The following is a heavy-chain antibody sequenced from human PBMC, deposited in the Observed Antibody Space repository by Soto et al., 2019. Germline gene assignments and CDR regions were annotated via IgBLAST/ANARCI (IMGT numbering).Heavy chain of an antibody. Sequence: EVQLVESGGGLVQPGVSLRLSCAASGFTFSSYERNWVRQAPGQGLEWVSYISSSGSTIYYADSVKGRFTISRDNAKNSLYLHMTGLRAADTAVYYCARVVGARGYFDCWGQGTLVTVSS. V-gene: IGHV3-48*03. CDR2: ISSSGSTI. CDR1: GFTFSSYE. J-gene: IGHJ4*02. D-gene: IGHD1-26*01. CDR3: ARVVGARGYFDC.